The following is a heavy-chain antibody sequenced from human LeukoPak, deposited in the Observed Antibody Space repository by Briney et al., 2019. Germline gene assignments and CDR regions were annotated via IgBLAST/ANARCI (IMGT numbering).Heavy chain of an antibody. CDR1: GGSFSGYY. J-gene: IGHJ6*02. V-gene: IGHV4-34*01. D-gene: IGHD1-1*01. Sequence: SETLSLTCAVYGGSFSGYYWSWIRQPPGKGLEWIGEINHSGSTNYNPSLKSRVTISVDTSKNQFSLKLSSVTAADTAVYYCARVCPGYNWNDVIHGMDVWGQGTTVTVSS. CDR3: ARVCPGYNWNDVIHGMDV. CDR2: INHSGST.